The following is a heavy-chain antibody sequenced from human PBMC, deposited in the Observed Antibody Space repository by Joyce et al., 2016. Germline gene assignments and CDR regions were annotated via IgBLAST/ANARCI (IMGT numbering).Heavy chain of an antibody. D-gene: IGHD4-17*01. V-gene: IGHV4-4*02. CDR3: ATDPYGDYFDY. J-gene: IGHJ4*02. Sequence: QVQLQESGPGLVKPSGTLSLTCAVSGASIRGRYWWNWVRQPPGKGREWIGEIFHTGSTNYSPSLKSRVTMSVDKSKNQFSLKLTSVTAADTAVYFCATDPYGDYFDYWGQGTLVTVSS. CDR1: GASIRGRYW. CDR2: IFHTGST.